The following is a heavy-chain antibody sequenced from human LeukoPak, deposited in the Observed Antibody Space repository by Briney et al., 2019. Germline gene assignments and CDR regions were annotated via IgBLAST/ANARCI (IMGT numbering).Heavy chain of an antibody. Sequence: GGSLRLSCAASGFIFINAWMSWVRQAPGKGLEWVGRIKSKTDGGTTDYAAPVKGRFTISRDDSKNTLYLQMNSLKTEDTAVYYCTTRGTTVTTNYFDYWGQGTLVTVSS. D-gene: IGHD4-17*01. CDR1: GFIFINAW. CDR2: IKSKTDGGTT. V-gene: IGHV3-15*01. CDR3: TTRGTTVTTNYFDY. J-gene: IGHJ4*02.